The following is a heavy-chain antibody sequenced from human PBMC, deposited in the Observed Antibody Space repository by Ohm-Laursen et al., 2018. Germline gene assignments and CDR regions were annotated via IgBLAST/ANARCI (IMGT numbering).Heavy chain of an antibody. D-gene: IGHD5-12*01. Sequence: SLRLSCSASGFTFSNAWMSWVRQAPGKGLEWVSYISSSGSTIHYADSVKGRFTISRDNAKNSLYLQMNSLRAEDTAVYYCARDVAHGGYGFGMDVWGQGTTVTVSS. V-gene: IGHV3-11*04. CDR1: GFTFSNAW. CDR2: ISSSGSTI. CDR3: ARDVAHGGYGFGMDV. J-gene: IGHJ6*02.